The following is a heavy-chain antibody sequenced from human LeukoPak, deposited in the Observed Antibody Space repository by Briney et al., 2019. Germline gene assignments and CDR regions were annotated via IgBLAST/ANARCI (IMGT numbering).Heavy chain of an antibody. J-gene: IGHJ4*02. V-gene: IGHV1-69*13. D-gene: IGHD2-2*01. CDR1: GGTFSSYA. CDR2: IIPIFGTA. CDR3: ARVPLPAAMVSPPGRWVFFDY. Sequence: ASVKVSCTASGGTFSSYAISRVRQAPGQGLEWMGGIIPIFGTANYAQKFQGRVTITADESTSTAYMELSSLRSEDTAVYYCARVPLPAAMVSPPGRWVFFDYWGQGTLVTVSS.